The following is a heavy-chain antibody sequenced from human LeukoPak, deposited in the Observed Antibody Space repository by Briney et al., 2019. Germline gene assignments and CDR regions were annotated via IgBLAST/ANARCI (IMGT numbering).Heavy chain of an antibody. V-gene: IGHV3-23*01. CDR2: ISGSGHST. CDR3: ALAKERVVAATLDY. CDR1: GFTFSSFD. J-gene: IGHJ4*02. Sequence: GGSLGLSCAASGFTFSSFDMSWVRQAPGKGLEWVSAISGSGHSTYYADSVKGRFTVSRDTSSNTLYLHMHSLGAEDTAVYYCALAKERVVAATLDYWGQGTLVTVSS. D-gene: IGHD2-15*01.